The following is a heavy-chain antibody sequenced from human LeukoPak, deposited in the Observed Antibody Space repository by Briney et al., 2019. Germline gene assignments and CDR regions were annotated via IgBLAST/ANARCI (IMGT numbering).Heavy chain of an antibody. CDR1: GFIFSNYG. J-gene: IGHJ4*02. D-gene: IGHD5-18*01. V-gene: IGHV3-30*18. Sequence: GGPLRLSCVVSGFIFSNYGMHWVRQAPGKGLVWVAVLSHDGSDKYYADSVKGRFTISKDNSKNTLYLQMDSLRLEDTAVYYCAKEAAMGDFDYWGQGTLVTVSS. CDR2: LSHDGSDK. CDR3: AKEAAMGDFDY.